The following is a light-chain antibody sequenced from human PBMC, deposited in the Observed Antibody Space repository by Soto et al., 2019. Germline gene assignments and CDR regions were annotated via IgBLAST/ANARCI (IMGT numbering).Light chain of an antibody. V-gene: IGKV4-1*01. CDR3: QQYYTSPLT. CDR2: WAS. J-gene: IGKJ4*01. Sequence: DIVMTQSPDSLAVSLGERATINCKSSQSVLHSSNNKNYLAWYQQKPGQPPKLLIYWASTRESGVPDRFSGSGSETDFTLTISSLQAEDVAVYSCQQYYTSPLTFGGGTKVEIK. CDR1: QSVLHSSNNKNY.